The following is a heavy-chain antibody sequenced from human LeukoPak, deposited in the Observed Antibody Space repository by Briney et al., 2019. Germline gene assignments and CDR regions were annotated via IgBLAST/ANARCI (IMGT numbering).Heavy chain of an antibody. CDR3: AKAYCSGGSCYYFDY. J-gene: IGHJ4*02. Sequence: GGSLRLSCAASGFTFSDYYMTWIRQPPGKGLEWLSYISSSGSTLDYADSVKGRFTISRDNAKNSVYLQMNSLRAEDMALYYCAKAYCSGGSCYYFDYWGQGTLVTVSS. V-gene: IGHV3-11*01. CDR1: GFTFSDYY. CDR2: ISSSGSTL. D-gene: IGHD2-15*01.